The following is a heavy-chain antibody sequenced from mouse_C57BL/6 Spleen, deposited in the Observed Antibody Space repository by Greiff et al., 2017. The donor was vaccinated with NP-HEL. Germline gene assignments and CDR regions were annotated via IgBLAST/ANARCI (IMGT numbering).Heavy chain of an antibody. CDR3: ARDYGSSYWYFDV. Sequence: QVQLQQSGAELARPGASVKLSCKASGYTFTSYGISWVKQRTGQGLEWIGEIYPRSGNTYYNEKFKGKATLTADKSSSTAYMELRSLTSEDSAVYFCARDYGSSYWYFDVWGTGITVTVSS. V-gene: IGHV1-81*01. D-gene: IGHD1-1*01. J-gene: IGHJ1*03. CDR1: GYTFTSYG. CDR2: IYPRSGNT.